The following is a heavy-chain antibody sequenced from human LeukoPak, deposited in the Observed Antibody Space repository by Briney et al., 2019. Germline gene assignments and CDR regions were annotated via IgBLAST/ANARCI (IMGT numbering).Heavy chain of an antibody. CDR1: GFTFSDYY. CDR3: AREDGYSSSWYSDY. V-gene: IGHV3-11*05. D-gene: IGHD6-13*01. Sequence: PGGSLRLSCAASGFTFSDYYMSWIRQAPGKGLEWVSDISSTSIYTNYADSVKGRLTISRDNAKNSLYLQMSSLRAEDTAVYYCAREDGYSSSWYSDYWGQGTLVTVSS. CDR2: ISSTSIYT. J-gene: IGHJ4*02.